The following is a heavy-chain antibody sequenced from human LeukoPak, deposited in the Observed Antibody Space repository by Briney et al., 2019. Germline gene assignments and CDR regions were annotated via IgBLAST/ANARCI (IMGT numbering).Heavy chain of an antibody. CDR2: IRSTANGYAT. V-gene: IGHV3-73*01. CDR1: GFTFSGSA. CDR3: TGNYYGSGSYADFDY. D-gene: IGHD3-10*01. Sequence: GGSLRLSCSASGFTFSGSALHWVRQASGKGREWVGRIRSTANGYATAYAASVKGRFAISRDDSKNMAYLQMDSLKTEDTAVYYCTGNYYGSGSYADFDYWGQGTLVTVSS. J-gene: IGHJ4*02.